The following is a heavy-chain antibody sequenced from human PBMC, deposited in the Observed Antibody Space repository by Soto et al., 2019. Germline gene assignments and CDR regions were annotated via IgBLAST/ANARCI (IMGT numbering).Heavy chain of an antibody. D-gene: IGHD4-4*01. CDR2: MNPRSGGT. CDR3: ARSDDSTSYPLDL. CDR1: GYTFTSFY. V-gene: IGHV1-2*02. J-gene: IGHJ5*02. Sequence: QMQLVQSGAEVKRPGASVRVSCKSSGYTFTSFYIHWVRQAPGQGLEWMGWMNPRSGGTKYAQAFQDRVTMTRDASISTAYMEVTSLRHGDTAVYFCARSDDSTSYPLDLWGPGTLVTVSS.